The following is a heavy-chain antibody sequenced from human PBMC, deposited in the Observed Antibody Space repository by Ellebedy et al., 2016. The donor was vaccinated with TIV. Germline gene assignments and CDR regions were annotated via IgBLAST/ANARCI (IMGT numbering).Heavy chain of an antibody. Sequence: GGSLRLSXAASGFTFSDQPMDWVRQAPGMVLEWVGRSRNKADNYATVYAASVRGRFIISRDGSKNSLYLQMNSLKTEDTAVYYCTKGFYWDWGQGTLVTVAS. V-gene: IGHV3-72*01. CDR3: TKGFYWD. D-gene: IGHD3-9*01. CDR1: GFTFSDQP. CDR2: SRNKADNYAT. J-gene: IGHJ4*02.